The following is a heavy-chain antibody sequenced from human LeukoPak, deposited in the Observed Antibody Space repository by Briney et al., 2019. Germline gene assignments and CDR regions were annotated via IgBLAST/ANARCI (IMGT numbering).Heavy chain of an antibody. CDR2: IYYSGST. CDR1: GGSISSSSYY. CDR3: AREEDSSGYYYYYYMDV. Sequence: SETLSLTCTVSGGSISSSSYYWGWLRQPPGKGLEWIVSIYYSGSTYYNPYLKSRVTISVDTSKNQFSLKLSSVTAADTAVYYCAREEDSSGYYYYYYMDVWGKGTTVTVSS. V-gene: IGHV4-39*07. J-gene: IGHJ6*03. D-gene: IGHD3-22*01.